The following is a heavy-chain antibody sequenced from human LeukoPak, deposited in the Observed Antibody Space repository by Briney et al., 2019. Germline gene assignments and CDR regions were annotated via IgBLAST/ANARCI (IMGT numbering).Heavy chain of an antibody. Sequence: SETLSLTCTVSGGSISSYYWSWIRQPPGKGLEWIGYIYYSGSTNYNPSLKSRVTISVDTSKNQFSLKLSSVTAADTAVYYCARTDPDLAIDWGQGTLVTVSS. CDR3: ARTDPDLAID. J-gene: IGHJ4*02. V-gene: IGHV4-59*01. D-gene: IGHD3-3*02. CDR2: IYYSGST. CDR1: GGSISSYY.